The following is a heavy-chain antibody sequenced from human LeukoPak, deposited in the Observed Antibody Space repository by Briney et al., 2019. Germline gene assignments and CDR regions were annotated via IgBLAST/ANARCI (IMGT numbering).Heavy chain of an antibody. CDR2: IYPADSDI. D-gene: IGHD3-3*01. J-gene: IGHJ4*02. V-gene: IGHV5-51*01. CDR1: GYYFSTHW. CDR3: ARLRREYDLLSGMSY. Sequence: GESLKISCQASGYYFSTHWIAWVRQMPGKGLEWIGMIYPADSDIRYSPSFEGQVTISADKSFNTAFLQWTSLKASDTAMYYCARLRREYDLLSGMSYWGQGTLVSVSS.